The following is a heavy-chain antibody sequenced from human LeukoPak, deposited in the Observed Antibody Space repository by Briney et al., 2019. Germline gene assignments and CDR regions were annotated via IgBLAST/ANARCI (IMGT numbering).Heavy chain of an antibody. D-gene: IGHD4-23*01. V-gene: IGHV3-7*03. CDR1: GFTFSSYW. CDR2: IKQDGSEK. Sequence: GGSLRLSCAASGFTFSSYWMSWVRQAPGKGLEWVANIKQDGSEKYYVDSVKGRFTISRDNAKNSLYLQTNSLRAADTAVYYCASGGNIIDYWGQGTLVTVSS. CDR3: ASGGNIIDY. J-gene: IGHJ4*02.